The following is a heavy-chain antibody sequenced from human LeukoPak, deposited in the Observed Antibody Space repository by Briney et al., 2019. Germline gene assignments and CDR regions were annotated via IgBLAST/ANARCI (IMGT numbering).Heavy chain of an antibody. V-gene: IGHV1-24*01. Sequence: ASVKVSCKVSGYTLTELSMHWVRQAPGKGLEWMGGFDPEDGETIYAQKFQGRVTMTEDTSTDTAYMELSSLRSEDTAVYYCARQSLGVLMVYAILDYWGQGTLVTVSS. CDR3: ARQSLGVLMVYAILDY. CDR2: FDPEDGET. CDR1: GYTLTELS. D-gene: IGHD2-8*01. J-gene: IGHJ4*02.